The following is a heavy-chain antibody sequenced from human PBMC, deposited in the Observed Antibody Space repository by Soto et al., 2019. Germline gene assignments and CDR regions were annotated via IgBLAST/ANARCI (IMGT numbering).Heavy chain of an antibody. CDR3: ARQGIAAAGTRWGTANPDY. J-gene: IGHJ4*02. CDR2: IYYSGST. V-gene: IGHV4-39*01. CDR1: GGSISSSSYY. D-gene: IGHD6-13*01. Sequence: SETLSLTCTVSGGSISSSSYYWGWIRQPPGKGLEWIGSIYYSGSTYYNPSLKSRVTISVDTSKNQFSLKLSSVTAADTAVYYCARQGIAAAGTRWGTANPDYWGQGTLVTVSS.